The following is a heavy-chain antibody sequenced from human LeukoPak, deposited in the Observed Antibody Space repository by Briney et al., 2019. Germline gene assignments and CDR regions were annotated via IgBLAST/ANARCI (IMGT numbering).Heavy chain of an antibody. CDR2: IYYSGST. CDR3: ARQRGGGYWYFDL. J-gene: IGHJ2*01. Sequence: SETLSLTCTVSGGSISSSGYYWGWIRQPPGKGLEWIGTIYYSGSTYYNPSLKSRLTISVDTSKNHFSLKLSSVTAADTAVYYCARQRGGGYWYFDLWGRGTLVTVST. CDR1: GGSISSSGYY. V-gene: IGHV4-39*01.